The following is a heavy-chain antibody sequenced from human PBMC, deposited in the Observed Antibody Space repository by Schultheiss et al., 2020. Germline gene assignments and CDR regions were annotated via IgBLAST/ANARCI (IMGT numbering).Heavy chain of an antibody. J-gene: IGHJ4*02. CDR1: GGSFSGYY. CDR2: INHSGST. CDR3: ARASWGY. V-gene: IGHV4-34*01. D-gene: IGHD3-16*01. Sequence: SQTLSLTCAVYGGSFSGYYWSWIRQPPGKGLEWIGEINHSGSTNYNPSLKSRVTISVDTSKNQFSLKLSSVTAADMAVYYCARASWGYWGQGTLVTVSS.